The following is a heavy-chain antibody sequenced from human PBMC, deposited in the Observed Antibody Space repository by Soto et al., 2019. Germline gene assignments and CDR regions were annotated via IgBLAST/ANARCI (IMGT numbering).Heavy chain of an antibody. CDR2: IYSGGST. Sequence: EVQLVESGGGLVQPGGSLRLSCAASGFTVSRNYMSWVRQAPGKGLEWVSVIYSGGSTYYADSVKGRFTISRDNSKNTVYLQMNSLRAEDAAVYYCARQFGLDGASWFDPWGQGTLVTVSS. D-gene: IGHD3-3*01. J-gene: IGHJ5*02. CDR1: GFTVSRNY. CDR3: ARQFGLDGASWFDP. V-gene: IGHV3-66*04.